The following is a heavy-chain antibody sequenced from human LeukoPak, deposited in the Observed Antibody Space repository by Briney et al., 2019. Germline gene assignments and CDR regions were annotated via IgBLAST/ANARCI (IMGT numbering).Heavy chain of an antibody. CDR1: QFTFSYYA. V-gene: IGHV3-30-3*01. Sequence: GGSLRLSCAASQFTFSYYAMHWVRQAPGKGLEWVAIISYDGSDKYYADSVKGRLTIFRDNSKNTQYLQMNSLRAEDTAVYYSARDANWGEIDYWGQGTLVTVSS. J-gene: IGHJ4*02. CDR3: ARDANWGEIDY. D-gene: IGHD7-27*01. CDR2: ISYDGSDK.